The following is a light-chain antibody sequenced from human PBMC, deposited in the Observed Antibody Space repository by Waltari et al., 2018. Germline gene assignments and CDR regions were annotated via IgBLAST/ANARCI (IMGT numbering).Light chain of an antibody. Sequence: EIVITQSPATLSVSPGARATLSCRASQSVRSNLAWYQQTPGQAPRLRIYGASTRATGIPARFSGSGSGTEFTLTISSMQSEDFAVYYCQQYNNWWTFGQGTKVEIK. CDR3: QQYNNWWT. V-gene: IGKV3-15*01. CDR1: QSVRSN. J-gene: IGKJ1*01. CDR2: GAS.